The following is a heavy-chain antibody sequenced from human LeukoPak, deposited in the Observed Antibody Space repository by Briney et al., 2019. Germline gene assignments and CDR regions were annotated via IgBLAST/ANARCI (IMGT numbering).Heavy chain of an antibody. V-gene: IGHV4-39*01. Sequence: KASETQSLTCTVSGGSISSSSYYWGWIRQPSGKGLEWIGSIYYSGSTYYNASLKSRVTISVDTSKNQFSLKLSSVTAADTAVYYCARRRRGSGFDYWGQGTLVTVSS. CDR3: ARRRRGSGFDY. D-gene: IGHD3-3*01. J-gene: IGHJ4*02. CDR1: GGSISSSSYY. CDR2: IYYSGST.